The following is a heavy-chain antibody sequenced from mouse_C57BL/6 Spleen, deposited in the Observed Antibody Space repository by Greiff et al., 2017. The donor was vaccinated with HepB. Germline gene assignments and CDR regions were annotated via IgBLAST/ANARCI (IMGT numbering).Heavy chain of an antibody. CDR2: IYPGSGST. CDR1: GYTFTSYW. Sequence: QVQLKQPGAELVKPGASVKMSCKASGYTFTSYWITWVKQRPGQGLEWIGDIYPGSGSTNYNEKFKSKATLTVDTSSSTAYMQLSSLTSEDSAVYYCARSGDGQSFYAMDYWGQGTSVTVSS. J-gene: IGHJ4*01. V-gene: IGHV1-55*01. D-gene: IGHD2-3*01. CDR3: ARSGDGQSFYAMDY.